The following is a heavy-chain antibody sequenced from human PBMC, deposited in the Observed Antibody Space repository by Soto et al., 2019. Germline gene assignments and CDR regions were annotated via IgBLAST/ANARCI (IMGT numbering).Heavy chain of an antibody. Sequence: GGSLRLCCAASGFTFSSYGMHWVRQAPGKGLEWVAVIWYDGSNKYYADSVKGRFTISRDNSKSTLYLQMNSLRAEDTAVYYCAKAIVRSSSSVDYWGQGTLVTVSS. V-gene: IGHV3-33*06. CDR1: GFTFSSYG. CDR2: IWYDGSNK. J-gene: IGHJ4*02. CDR3: AKAIVRSSSSVDY. D-gene: IGHD6-6*01.